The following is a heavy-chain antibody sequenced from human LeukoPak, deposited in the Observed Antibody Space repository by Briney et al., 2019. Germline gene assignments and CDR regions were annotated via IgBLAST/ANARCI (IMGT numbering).Heavy chain of an antibody. CDR3: ARPTDSSVDY. D-gene: IGHD5-18*01. V-gene: IGHV3-11*01. Sequence: GGSLRLSCVASGLTFSDSDMSWVRQAPGKGLEWITYISGSGTTIYHADSVKGRFTISRDNAKNSVYLQMNSLREEDTAVYYCARPTDSSVDYWGQGTLVTVSS. CDR2: ISGSGTTI. CDR1: GLTFSDSD. J-gene: IGHJ4*02.